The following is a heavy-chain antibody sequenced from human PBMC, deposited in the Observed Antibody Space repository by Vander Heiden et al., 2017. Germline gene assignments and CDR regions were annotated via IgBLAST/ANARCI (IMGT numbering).Heavy chain of an antibody. Sequence: QVQLVESGGGVVQPGRSLRLSCAASGFTFSSYGMHWVRQAPGKGLEWVAGIWYDGSNKYYADSVKGRFTISRDNSKNTLYLQMNSLRAEDTAVYYCARVQAGIAVAGTDYYYYGMDVWGQGTTVTVSS. CDR2: IWYDGSNK. J-gene: IGHJ6*02. CDR1: GFTFSSYG. D-gene: IGHD6-19*01. CDR3: ARVQAGIAVAGTDYYYYGMDV. V-gene: IGHV3-33*01.